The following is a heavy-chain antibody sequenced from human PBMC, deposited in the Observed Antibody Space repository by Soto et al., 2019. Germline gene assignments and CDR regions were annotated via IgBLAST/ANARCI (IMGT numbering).Heavy chain of an antibody. CDR1: GFTFSDSS. CDR3: ARSVVSSTRFDP. CDR2: ISSGTSYT. J-gene: IGHJ5*02. D-gene: IGHD6-13*01. V-gene: IGHV3-11*06. Sequence: QVQLVESGGGLVWPGGSLRLSCAASGFTFSDSSMNWIRQAPGKGLEWVSYISSGTSYTNYADSVKGRFTISRDNAKNALFLHMNRLRAADTAVYYCARSVVSSTRFDPWGQGTLVTVSS.